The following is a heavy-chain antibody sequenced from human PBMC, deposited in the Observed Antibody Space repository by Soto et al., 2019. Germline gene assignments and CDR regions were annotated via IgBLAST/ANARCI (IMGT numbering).Heavy chain of an antibody. V-gene: IGHV1-58*01. D-gene: IGHD1-26*01. Sequence: GASVKVSCKASGFTFTSSAVQWVRQARGQRLEWIGWIVVGSGKTNYAQKFKKRVTITRDMSTSTAYMKMSSLRSEDTAVYNCAAELATAATTDPPAFDIWGQGTMVTVSS. CDR1: GFTFTSSA. J-gene: IGHJ3*02. CDR2: IVVGSGKT. CDR3: AAELATAATTDPPAFDI.